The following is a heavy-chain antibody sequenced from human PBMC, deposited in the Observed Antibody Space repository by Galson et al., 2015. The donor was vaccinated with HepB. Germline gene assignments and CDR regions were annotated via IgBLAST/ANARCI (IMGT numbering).Heavy chain of an antibody. V-gene: IGHV3-64D*06. J-gene: IGHJ4*02. Sequence: SLRLSCAASGFTFSNYAMHWVRQAPGKGLEYVSAMSSNGGRTYYADSVKGRFTISRDNSKNTLYLQMSSLRAEDAAVYYCVKDHTYFPSLPTRYFDYWGQGTLVTVSS. CDR1: GFTFSNYA. CDR2: MSSNGGRT. CDR3: VKDHTYFPSLPTRYFDY. D-gene: IGHD6-6*01.